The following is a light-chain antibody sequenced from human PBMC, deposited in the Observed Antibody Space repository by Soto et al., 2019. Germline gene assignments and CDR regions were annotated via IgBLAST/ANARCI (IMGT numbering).Light chain of an antibody. J-gene: IGLJ1*01. CDR2: EVS. Sequence: QSALTQPPSASGSPGPSVTISCTGTRSDVGGYKYVSWYQQHPGKAPKLMIYEVSKRPSGVPDRFSGSKSGNTASLTVSGLQAEDEADYYCNSYAGRNNYVFGAGTKLTVL. V-gene: IGLV2-8*01. CDR3: NSYAGRNNYV. CDR1: RSDVGGYKY.